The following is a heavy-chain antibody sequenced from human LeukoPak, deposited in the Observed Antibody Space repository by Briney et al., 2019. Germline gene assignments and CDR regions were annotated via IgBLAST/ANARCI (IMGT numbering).Heavy chain of an antibody. CDR2: IYHSGST. Sequence: PSETLSLTCTVSGYSISSGYYWGWIRQPPGKGLEWIGSIYHSGSTYYNPSLKSRVTISVDTSKNQFSLKLSSVTAADTAVYYCARDGVVAAGTFFDYWGQGTLVTVTS. D-gene: IGHD6-13*01. CDR1: GYSISSGYY. CDR3: ARDGVVAAGTFFDY. V-gene: IGHV4-38-2*02. J-gene: IGHJ4*02.